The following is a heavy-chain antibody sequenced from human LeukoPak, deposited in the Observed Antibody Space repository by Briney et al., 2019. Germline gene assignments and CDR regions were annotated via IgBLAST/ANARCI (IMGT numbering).Heavy chain of an antibody. D-gene: IGHD5-18*01. CDR1: GYSISSGYY. J-gene: IGHJ6*03. CDR2: MHHSGST. CDR3: ARADCGYNYGPCYYSMDV. V-gene: IGHV4-38-2*02. Sequence: PSETLSLTCTVSGYSISSGYYWGWMRQPPGKGLEWIGCMHHSGSTYYNPSLKSRLTISVDTSRNQFSLNLSSVTAADTAVFYCARADCGYNYGPCYYSMDVWGKGTTVTTSS.